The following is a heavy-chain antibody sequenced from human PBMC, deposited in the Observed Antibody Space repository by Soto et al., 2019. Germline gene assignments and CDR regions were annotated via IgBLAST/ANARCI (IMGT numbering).Heavy chain of an antibody. J-gene: IGHJ4*02. Sequence: QVQLVQSGAEVKKPGASVKVACKASGYTFTSYGISWVRQAPGQGLEWMGWISAYNGNTNYAQKLQGRVTMTTDTSTSTAYMELRSLRSDDTAVYYCARVKSFTWNSLTFDYWGQGTLVTVSS. CDR3: ARVKSFTWNSLTFDY. V-gene: IGHV1-18*04. D-gene: IGHD1-7*01. CDR1: GYTFTSYG. CDR2: ISAYNGNT.